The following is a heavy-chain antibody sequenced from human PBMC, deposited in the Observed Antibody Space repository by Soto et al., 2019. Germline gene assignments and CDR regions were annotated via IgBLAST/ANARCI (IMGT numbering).Heavy chain of an antibody. D-gene: IGHD6-19*01. CDR2: INHSGST. J-gene: IGHJ3*02. Sequence: QVQLQQWGAGLLKPSETLSLTCAVYGGSFSGYYWSWIRQPPGKGLEWIGEINHSGSTNYNPSLKSRVTISVDTSKNQFSLKLSSVTAADTAVYYCASLLPFIAVAGTNAFDIWGQGTMVTVSS. V-gene: IGHV4-34*01. CDR3: ASLLPFIAVAGTNAFDI. CDR1: GGSFSGYY.